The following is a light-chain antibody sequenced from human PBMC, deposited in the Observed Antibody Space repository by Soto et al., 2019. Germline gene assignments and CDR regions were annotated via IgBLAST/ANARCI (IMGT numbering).Light chain of an antibody. J-gene: IGLJ1*01. V-gene: IGLV2-14*01. CDR3: SRYTSIRTYA. CDR1: NKDVGGYNY. CDR2: DVS. Sequence: QSELTQPAAVTGSPGQSITFSCTGTNKDVGGYNYVSWYQQHPGKAPKLMIYDVSNRPSGVSNRFSGSKSGNTASLTISGLQAEYEVEYHCSRYTSIRTYAFGTGT.